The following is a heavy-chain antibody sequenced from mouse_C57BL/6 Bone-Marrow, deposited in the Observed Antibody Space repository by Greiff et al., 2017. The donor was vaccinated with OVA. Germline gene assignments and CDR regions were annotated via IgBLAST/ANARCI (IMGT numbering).Heavy chain of an antibody. Sequence: VQLQESGAELVKPGASVKMSCKASGYTFTTYPIEWMKQNHGKSLEWIGNFHPYNDDTKYNEKFKGKATLTVEKSSSTVYLELSRLTSDDSAVYYCARGYYYGSYYYAMDYWGQGTSVTVSS. V-gene: IGHV1-47*01. CDR2: FHPYNDDT. J-gene: IGHJ4*01. D-gene: IGHD1-1*01. CDR3: ARGYYYGSYYYAMDY. CDR1: GYTFTTYP.